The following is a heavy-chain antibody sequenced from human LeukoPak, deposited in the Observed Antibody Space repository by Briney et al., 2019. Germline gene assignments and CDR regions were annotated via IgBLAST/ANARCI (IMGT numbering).Heavy chain of an antibody. J-gene: IGHJ5*02. CDR1: GGSISSSSYY. CDR2: IYYSGST. D-gene: IGHD2-15*01. CDR3: ARHGAYCTGGSCNRFDP. V-gene: IGHV4-39*01. Sequence: SETLSLTCTVSGGSISSSSYYWGWIRQPPGKGLEWIGSIYYSGSTYYNPSLKSRVTISVDTSKNQFSLKVSSVTAADTAVYYCARHGAYCTGGSCNRFDPWGQGTLVAVSS.